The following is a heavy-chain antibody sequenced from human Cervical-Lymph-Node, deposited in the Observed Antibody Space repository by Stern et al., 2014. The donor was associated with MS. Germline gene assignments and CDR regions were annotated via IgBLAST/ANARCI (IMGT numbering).Heavy chain of an antibody. CDR3: ARDGRHAYAYALDV. J-gene: IGHJ6*02. CDR1: GGTFSVYG. Sequence: VQLLESGAEVKKPGSSLKISCKASGGTFSVYGITWLRQGPGQGLEWMGGIIPVLGAARYAQTFQGSVTMPADECTRTPAMQRSSLRANDTAVYYCARDGRHAYAYALDVWGQGTTVTVSS. CDR2: IIPVLGAA. D-gene: IGHD3-16*01. V-gene: IGHV1-69*01.